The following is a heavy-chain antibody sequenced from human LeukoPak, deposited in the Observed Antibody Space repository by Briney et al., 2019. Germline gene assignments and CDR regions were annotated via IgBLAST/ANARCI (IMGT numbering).Heavy chain of an antibody. D-gene: IGHD3-3*01. J-gene: IGHJ4*02. CDR2: IRYDGSNK. CDR1: GFTFSNYG. Sequence: PGGSLRLSCAASGFTFSNYGMHWVRQAPGKGLEWVAFIRYDGSNKYYADSAKGRFTISRDNSKNTLYLQMNSLRAEDTAVYYCARDRGGAYDFWSGYYTGYFDYWGQGTLVPVSS. V-gene: IGHV3-30*02. CDR3: ARDRGGAYDFWSGYYTGYFDY.